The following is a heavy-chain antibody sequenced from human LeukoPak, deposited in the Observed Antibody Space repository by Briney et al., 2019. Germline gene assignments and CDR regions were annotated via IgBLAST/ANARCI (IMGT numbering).Heavy chain of an antibody. CDR2: IYHSGST. V-gene: IGHV4-38-2*02. D-gene: IGHD6-6*01. Sequence: PSETLSLTCTVSGYSISSGYYWGWIRQPPGKGLEWIGSIYHSGSTYYNPSLKSRVTISVDTSKNQFSLKLSSVTAADTAVYYCARVLAARFDYWGQGTLVTVSS. CDR1: GYSISSGYY. J-gene: IGHJ4*02. CDR3: ARVLAARFDY.